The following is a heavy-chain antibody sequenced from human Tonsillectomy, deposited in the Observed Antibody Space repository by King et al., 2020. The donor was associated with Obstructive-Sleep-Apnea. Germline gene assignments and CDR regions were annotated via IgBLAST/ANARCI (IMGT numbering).Heavy chain of an antibody. CDR2: IYHGGST. J-gene: IGHJ4*02. CDR3: ARDLAY. V-gene: IGHV4-30-2*01. CDR1: GGSISSGGYS. Sequence: QLQESGSGLVKPSQTLSLTCAVSGGSISSGGYSWSWIRQPPGKGLEWIGYIYHGGSTYYNLSLRGRLTISVYRSKNQFSLKLSSVTAADTAVYYCARDLAYWGQGIMVTVSS.